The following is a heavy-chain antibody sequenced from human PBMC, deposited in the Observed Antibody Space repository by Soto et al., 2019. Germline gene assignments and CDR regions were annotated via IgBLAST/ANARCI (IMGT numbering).Heavy chain of an antibody. CDR3: ARALPPVDIVATMLNDAFDI. CDR2: ISSSSSYI. CDR1: GFTFSSYS. V-gene: IGHV3-21*01. D-gene: IGHD5-12*01. J-gene: IGHJ3*02. Sequence: GGSLRLSCAASGFTFSSYSMNWVRQAPGKGLEWVSSISSSSSYIYYADSVKGRFTISRDNAKNSLYLQMNSLRAEDTAVYYCARALPPVDIVATMLNDAFDIWGQGTMVTVSS.